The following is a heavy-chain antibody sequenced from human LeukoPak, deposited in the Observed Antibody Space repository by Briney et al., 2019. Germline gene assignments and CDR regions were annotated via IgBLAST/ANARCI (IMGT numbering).Heavy chain of an antibody. D-gene: IGHD1-1*01. CDR2: TNAGNGNT. CDR1: GYTFTTFA. Sequence: ASVKVSCKASGYTFTTFAIHWVRQVPGQSLEWMGWTNAGNGNTKYSQNFQGRVTITRDTSASTAYMELSSLTSEDTAVYYCARDSRTISNWCDTWGQGTPVTVSS. CDR3: ARDSRTISNWCDT. V-gene: IGHV1-3*01. J-gene: IGHJ5*02.